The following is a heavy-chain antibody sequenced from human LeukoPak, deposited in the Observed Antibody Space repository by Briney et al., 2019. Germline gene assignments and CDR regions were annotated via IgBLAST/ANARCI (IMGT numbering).Heavy chain of an antibody. V-gene: IGHV3-64*01. CDR3: ARGPTVITFNAFDV. Sequence: GGSLRLSCAASGFTFSDAWMSWVRQAPGKGLEHVSGISSNGIYTYYANSVKGRFTISRDNSKNTLYLQMGSLRAEDMAVYYCARGPTVITFNAFDVWGQGTMVTVSS. CDR2: ISSNGIYT. J-gene: IGHJ3*01. CDR1: GFTFSDAW. D-gene: IGHD4-17*01.